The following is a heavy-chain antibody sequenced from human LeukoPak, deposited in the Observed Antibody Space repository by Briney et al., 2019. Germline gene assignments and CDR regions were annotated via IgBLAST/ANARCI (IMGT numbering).Heavy chain of an antibody. D-gene: IGHD3-10*01. CDR2: INHSGST. CDR1: GGSFGGYY. Sequence: PSETLSLTCAVYGGSFGGYYWSWIRQPPGKGLEWIGEINHSGSTNYNPSLKSRVTISVDTSKNQFSLKLSSVTAADTAVYYCARGPLPNYYGSGSKDAFDIWGPGTMVTVSS. J-gene: IGHJ3*02. CDR3: ARGPLPNYYGSGSKDAFDI. V-gene: IGHV4-34*01.